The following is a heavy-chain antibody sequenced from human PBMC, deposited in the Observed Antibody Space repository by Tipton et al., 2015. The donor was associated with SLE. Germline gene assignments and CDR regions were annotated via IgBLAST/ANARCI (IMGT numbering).Heavy chain of an antibody. CDR3: ARGQPAAAAYFDY. V-gene: IGHV4-39*07. Sequence: TLSLTCTVSGGFVSRSNFYWGWIRQPPGKGLEWLATIYYTGRTYYNPSLKSPVTISVDTSKSQFSLNLISVTAADTAVYYCARGQPAAAAYFDYWGQGTLVTVSS. J-gene: IGHJ4*02. CDR1: GGFVSRSNFY. D-gene: IGHD6-13*01. CDR2: IYYTGRT.